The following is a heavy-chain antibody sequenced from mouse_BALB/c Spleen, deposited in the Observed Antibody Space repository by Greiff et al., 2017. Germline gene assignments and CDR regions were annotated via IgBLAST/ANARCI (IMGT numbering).Heavy chain of an antibody. CDR1: GFTFSSYT. CDR2: ISNGGGST. Sequence: EVQLVESGGGLVQPGGSLKLSCAASGFTFSSYTMSWVRQTPEKRLEWVAYISNGGGSTYYPDTVKGRFTISRDNAKNTLYLQMSSLKSEDTAMYYCARRGHYYAMDYWGQGTSVTVSS. V-gene: IGHV5-12-2*01. CDR3: ARRGHYYAMDY. D-gene: IGHD3-3*01. J-gene: IGHJ4*01.